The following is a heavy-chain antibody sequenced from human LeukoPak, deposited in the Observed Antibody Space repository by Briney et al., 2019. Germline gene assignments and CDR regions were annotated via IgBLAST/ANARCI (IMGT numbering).Heavy chain of an antibody. J-gene: IGHJ3*02. V-gene: IGHV3-49*03. D-gene: IGHD3-10*01. CDR2: IRSKAYGGTT. CDR3: TSVESITSNDAFDI. Sequence: GGSLRLSCTASGFTFGDYAMSWFRQAPGKGLEWVGFIRSKAYGGTTEYAASVKGRFTISRDDSKSIAYLQMNSLKTEDTAVYYCTSVESITSNDAFDIWGQGTMVTVSS. CDR1: GFTFGDYA.